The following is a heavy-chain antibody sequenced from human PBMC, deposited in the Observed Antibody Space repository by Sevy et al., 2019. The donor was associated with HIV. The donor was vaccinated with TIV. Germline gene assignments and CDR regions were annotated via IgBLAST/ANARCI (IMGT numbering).Heavy chain of an antibody. D-gene: IGHD3-22*01. CDR2: FIPMFDTA. V-gene: IGHV1-69*13. CDR1: GGTFSNYA. CDR3: ASSYYESSGYSPLYYYGMDV. Sequence: ASVKVSCKASGGTFSNYAISWVRQAPGQGLEWMGGFIPMFDTANSAQKFQGRVTLTADGSTSTAYMELSNLRSEDTAVYYCASSYYESSGYSPLYYYGMDVWGQGTTVTVSS. J-gene: IGHJ6*02.